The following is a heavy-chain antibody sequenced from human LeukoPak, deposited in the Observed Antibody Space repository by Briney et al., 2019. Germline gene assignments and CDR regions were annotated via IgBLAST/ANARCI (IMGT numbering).Heavy chain of an antibody. J-gene: IGHJ4*02. D-gene: IGHD6-13*01. CDR3: ARKSIVTAGRKPYDY. V-gene: IGHV4-34*01. CDR1: GGSFNGYY. CDR2: IDHSGRT. Sequence: PSETLSLTCAVYGGSFNGYYWSWIRQSPGKGLEWIGEIDHSGRTNSNPSLKSRVIISVDMSKSQFSLRLTSVTAADTAVYYCARKSIVTAGRKPYDYWDQGTLVTVSS.